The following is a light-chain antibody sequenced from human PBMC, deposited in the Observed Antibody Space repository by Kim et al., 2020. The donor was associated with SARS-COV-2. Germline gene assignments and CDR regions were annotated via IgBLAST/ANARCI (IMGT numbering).Light chain of an antibody. Sequence: SVSPGETSTRFCRASHIVSSNLAWYQQKPGQAPRLLIYCASTRANGIAARFSGSGTGTDFTLTISGLQSEDFAVYHCQQYDNWWTFGQGTKVDIK. CDR1: HIVSSN. CDR2: CAS. J-gene: IGKJ1*01. CDR3: QQYDNWWT. V-gene: IGKV3-15*01.